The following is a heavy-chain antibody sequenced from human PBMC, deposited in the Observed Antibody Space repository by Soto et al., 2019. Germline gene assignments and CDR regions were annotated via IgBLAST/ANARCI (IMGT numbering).Heavy chain of an antibody. V-gene: IGHV4-4*02. CDR3: ASYSSSWSLNYYYYGMDV. J-gene: IGHJ6*02. Sequence: SETLSLTCAVPGGAIVSSNWLSLFRHPPGKVLEWSGEIYHSGSTNYNPSLKSRVTISVDKSKNQFSLKLSSVTAADTAVYYCASYSSSWSLNYYYYGMDVWGQGTTVTVSS. D-gene: IGHD6-13*01. CDR1: GGAIVSSNW. CDR2: IYHSGST.